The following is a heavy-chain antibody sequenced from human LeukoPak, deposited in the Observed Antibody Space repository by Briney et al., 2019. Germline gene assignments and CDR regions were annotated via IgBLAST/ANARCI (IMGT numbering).Heavy chain of an antibody. Sequence: GGSLRLSCAAFGFTFSSYAMSWVRQAPGKGLEWVSAISGSGGSTNYADSVKGRFTISRDNSKNTLYLQMNSLRAEGGAVYYCWRVGAIEVVSYYYDYRDVWGKGTTVTVSS. CDR1: GFTFSSYA. J-gene: IGHJ6*03. V-gene: IGHV3-23*01. D-gene: IGHD2-15*01. CDR3: WRVGAIEVVSYYYDYRDV. CDR2: ISGSGGST.